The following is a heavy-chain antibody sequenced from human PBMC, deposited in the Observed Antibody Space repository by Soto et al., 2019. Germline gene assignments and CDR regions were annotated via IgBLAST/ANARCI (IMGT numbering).Heavy chain of an antibody. Sequence: FLRLPSTASGFTFSDHAVSWIRQDTGKGLEWVSAISGSGGSTYYADSVKGRFTISRDNSKNTLYLQMNSLRAEDTAVYYCSKERGHSYVYACFDYCGQGTLVTV. CDR3: SKERGHSYVYACFDY. CDR1: GFTFSDHA. D-gene: IGHD5-18*01. J-gene: IGHJ4*02. CDR2: ISGSGGST. V-gene: IGHV3-23*01.